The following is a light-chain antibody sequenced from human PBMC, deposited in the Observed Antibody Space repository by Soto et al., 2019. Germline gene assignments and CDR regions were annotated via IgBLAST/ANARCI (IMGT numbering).Light chain of an antibody. CDR1: SSNIGAGYD. J-gene: IGLJ1*01. V-gene: IGLV1-40*01. CDR2: GNS. Sequence: QAVLTQPPSVSGAPGQRVTISCTGSSSNIGAGYDVHWYQQLPGTAPKLLIYGNSNRPSGVPDRFSGSKSGTSASLAITGLQAEDEADYYCQCYDSSLSGSYVFGTGTQLTVL. CDR3: QCYDSSLSGSYV.